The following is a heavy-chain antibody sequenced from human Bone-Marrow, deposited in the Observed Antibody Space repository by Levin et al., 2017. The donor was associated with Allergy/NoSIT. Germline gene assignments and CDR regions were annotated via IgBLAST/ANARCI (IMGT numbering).Heavy chain of an antibody. Sequence: GESLKISCAASGFTFNNYWMMWVRQAPGKGLEWVANIQQDGSRTKFLDSVKGRFTISRDNAENSVFLQMNSLRAEDTATYYCVRDVKYYDYWGRGTLVTVSS. CDR1: GFTFNNYW. D-gene: IGHD2/OR15-2a*01. CDR2: IQQDGSRT. J-gene: IGHJ4*02. V-gene: IGHV3-7*01. CDR3: VRDVKYYDY.